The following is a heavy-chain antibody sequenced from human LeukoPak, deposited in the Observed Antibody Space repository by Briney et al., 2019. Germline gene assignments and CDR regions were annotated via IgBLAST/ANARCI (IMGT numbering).Heavy chain of an antibody. CDR2: INHSGST. J-gene: IGHJ4*02. V-gene: IGHV4-34*01. D-gene: IGHD1-26*01. Sequence: PSETLSLTCAVYGGSFSGYYWSWIRQPPGKGLEWIGEINHSGSTNYNPSLKSRVTISIETSKNQISLRLNSVTAADTAIYYCAKSGGYGLIDYRGQGTLVTVSS. CDR1: GGSFSGYY. CDR3: AKSGGYGLIDY.